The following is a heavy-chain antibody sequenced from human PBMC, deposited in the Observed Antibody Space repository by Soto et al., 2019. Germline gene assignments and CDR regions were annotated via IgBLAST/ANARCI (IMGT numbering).Heavy chain of an antibody. Sequence: QVQLVESGGGVGQPGRSLRLSCAASGFTFSSYAMNWVRQAPGKGLEWVAVISYDGSNKYYADSVKGRFTISRDNSKNTLYLQMNSLRAEDTAVYYCARATLRFLEQPTSSIYYYYGMDVWGQGTTVTVSS. D-gene: IGHD3-3*01. CDR2: ISYDGSNK. V-gene: IGHV3-30-3*01. CDR3: ARATLRFLEQPTSSIYYYYGMDV. J-gene: IGHJ6*02. CDR1: GFTFSSYA.